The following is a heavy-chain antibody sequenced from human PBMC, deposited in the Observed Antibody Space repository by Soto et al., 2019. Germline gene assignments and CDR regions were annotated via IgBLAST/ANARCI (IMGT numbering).Heavy chain of an antibody. J-gene: IGHJ3*01. Sequence: SETLSLTCTVSGGSISSSSHYWGWIRQPPGKGLEWIGSIYYSGSTYYNPSFKSRVTISVDTSKNQFSLKLSSVTAADTAVFYCASHSYYYESSAYYWQGGKGKMVTVSS. CDR1: GGSISSSSHY. CDR2: IYYSGST. CDR3: ASHSYYYESSAYYWQ. V-gene: IGHV4-39*01. D-gene: IGHD3-22*01.